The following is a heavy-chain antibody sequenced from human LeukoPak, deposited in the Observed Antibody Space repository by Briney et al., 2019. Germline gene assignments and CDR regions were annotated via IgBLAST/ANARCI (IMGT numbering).Heavy chain of an antibody. J-gene: IGHJ5*02. CDR2: INESGET. D-gene: IGHD2-21*01. Sequence: PSETLSLTCGVSGGSSSSYFWTWIRQSAAKGLEGIGEINESGETDYNLCLKSRAKISIDTSRGQFYLTLRSVTAADAAMYYCARVLGIAVVAGATEDNYFDPWGQGILVTVSS. V-gene: IGHV4-34*01. CDR3: ARVLGIAVVAGATEDNYFDP. CDR1: GGSSSSYF.